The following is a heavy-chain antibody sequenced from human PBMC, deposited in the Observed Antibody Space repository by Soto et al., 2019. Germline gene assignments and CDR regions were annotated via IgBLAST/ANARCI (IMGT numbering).Heavy chain of an antibody. Sequence: PGGSLRLSCAASGFTFSSYWMHWVRQAPGKGLVWVSRINSDGSSTSYADSVKGRFTISRDNAKNTLYLQMNSLRAEDTAVYYCARDGEYCSGGSCLLRYYYYGMDVWGQGTTVTGSS. CDR1: GFTFSSYW. CDR2: INSDGSST. J-gene: IGHJ6*02. V-gene: IGHV3-74*01. CDR3: ARDGEYCSGGSCLLRYYYYGMDV. D-gene: IGHD2-15*01.